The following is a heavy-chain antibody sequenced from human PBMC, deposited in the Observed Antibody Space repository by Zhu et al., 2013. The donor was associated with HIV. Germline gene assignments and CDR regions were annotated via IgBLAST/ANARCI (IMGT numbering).Heavy chain of an antibody. D-gene: IGHD6-13*01. CDR3: ARGGSSWDYYYYYMDV. CDR2: IIPIFGTA. Sequence: QVQLVQPGAEVKKPGSSVKVSCKASGGTLSSYGISWVRQAPGQGLEWMGGIIPIFGTANYAQQFQGRVTITADESTSTAYMELTRLRSEDTAVYYCARGGSSWDYYYYYMDVWGKGTTVTVSS. CDR1: GGTLSSYG. V-gene: IGHV1-69*01. J-gene: IGHJ6*03.